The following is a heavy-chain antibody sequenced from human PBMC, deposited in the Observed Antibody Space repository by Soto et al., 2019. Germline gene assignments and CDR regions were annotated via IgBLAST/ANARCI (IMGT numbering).Heavy chain of an antibody. D-gene: IGHD6-13*01. CDR3: ARAGGIASAGTIDS. CDR2: IYHGGST. Sequence: EVQLAESGGGLIQPGGSLRLSCVVSGFTVSSKYMNWVRQPPGKGLEWVSVIYHGGSTSYADSVKGRFTISRDNSKNTVYLQMDSLRAEDTALYYCARAGGIASAGTIDSWGQGTQVTVSS. CDR1: GFTVSSKY. V-gene: IGHV3-53*01. J-gene: IGHJ4*02.